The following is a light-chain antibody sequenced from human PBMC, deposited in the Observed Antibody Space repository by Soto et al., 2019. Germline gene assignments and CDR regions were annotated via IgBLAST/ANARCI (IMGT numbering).Light chain of an antibody. CDR1: QTISTY. CDR2: GAS. Sequence: DIPMTQSPSSLSASVGDRVTITCRASQTISTYLNWYQHKPGTAPKLLIYGASSLQSGVPSRFSGIGSGTDFTLTINSLQPEDFATYYCQHYNSYFPWMFGQGTKVDIK. J-gene: IGKJ1*01. V-gene: IGKV1-39*01. CDR3: QHYNSYFPWM.